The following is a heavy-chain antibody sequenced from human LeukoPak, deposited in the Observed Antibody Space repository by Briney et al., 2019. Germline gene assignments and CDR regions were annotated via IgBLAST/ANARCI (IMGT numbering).Heavy chain of an antibody. CDR3: ARHVDGRSWFDP. V-gene: IGHV4-39*01. D-gene: IGHD5-12*01. CDR1: GGSISSSSYY. CDR2: IYYSGST. Sequence: SETLSLTCSVFGGSISSSSYYWGWIRQPPGKGLEWIGSIYYSGSTYYNPSLKSRVTISIDTSKNQFSLELSSVTAADTAVYYCARHVDGRSWFDPWGQGTLVTVSS. J-gene: IGHJ5*02.